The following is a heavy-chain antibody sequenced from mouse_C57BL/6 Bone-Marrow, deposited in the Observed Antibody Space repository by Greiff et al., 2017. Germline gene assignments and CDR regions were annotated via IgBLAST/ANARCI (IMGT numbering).Heavy chain of an antibody. CDR3: ARGPYYGSSSHWYFDV. D-gene: IGHD1-1*01. Sequence: QVQLKQSGAELARPGASVKLSCKASGYTFTSYGISWVKQRTGQGLEWIGEIYPRSGNTYYNEKFKGKATLTADKSSSTAYMELRSLTSEDSAVYFCARGPYYGSSSHWYFDVWGTGTTVTVSS. CDR2: IYPRSGNT. J-gene: IGHJ1*03. V-gene: IGHV1-81*01. CDR1: GYTFTSYG.